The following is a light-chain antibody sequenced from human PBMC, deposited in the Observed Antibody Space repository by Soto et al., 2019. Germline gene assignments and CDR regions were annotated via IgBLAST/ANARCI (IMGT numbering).Light chain of an antibody. CDR3: QQYCSSPFT. J-gene: IGKJ3*01. CDR2: GAS. Sequence: EIVLTQSPGTLSLSPGERATLSCRASQSVSSSYLAWYQQKPSQAPRLLIYGASSRATGIPDRFSGSGSGTDFTLTISRLEPEDFAVYYCQQYCSSPFTFGPGTKVDIK. CDR1: QSVSSSY. V-gene: IGKV3-20*01.